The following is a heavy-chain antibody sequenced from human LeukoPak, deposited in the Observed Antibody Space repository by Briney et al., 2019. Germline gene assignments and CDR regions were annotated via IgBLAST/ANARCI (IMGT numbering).Heavy chain of an antibody. D-gene: IGHD2-8*01. CDR3: ARDRADCTNGVCSPFFDY. CDR1: GGSISSVGYY. V-gene: IGHV4-31*03. J-gene: IGHJ4*02. CDR2: IYYSGST. Sequence: SDTLSLTCTVSGGSISSVGYYWSWIRQHSGKGLEWIGYIYYSGSTYYNPSLKSRVTISVDTSKNQFSLKLSSVTAADTAVYYCARDRADCTNGVCSPFFDYWGQGTLVTVSS.